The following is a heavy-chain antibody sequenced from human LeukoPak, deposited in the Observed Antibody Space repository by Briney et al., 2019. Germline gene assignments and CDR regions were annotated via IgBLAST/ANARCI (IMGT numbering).Heavy chain of an antibody. CDR2: IRQDGREK. Sequence: GGSLRLSCAASGFTFSSNWMSWVRQAPGKGLEWVANIRQDGREKYYVDSVKGRFTISRDNSKNTLYLQMNSLRAEDTAVYYCAKSGLNRFDYWGQGTLVTVSS. D-gene: IGHD2-15*01. CDR3: AKSGLNRFDY. CDR1: GFTFSSNW. J-gene: IGHJ4*02. V-gene: IGHV3-7*03.